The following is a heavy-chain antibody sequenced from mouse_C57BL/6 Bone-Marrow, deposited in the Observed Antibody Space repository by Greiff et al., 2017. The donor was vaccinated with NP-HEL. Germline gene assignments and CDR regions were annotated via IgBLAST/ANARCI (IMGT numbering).Heavy chain of an antibody. Sequence: VQLQQSGAELVRPGASVTLSCKASGYTFTDYEMHWVKQTPVHGLEWIGAIDPETGGTAYNQKFKGKAILTADKSSSTAYMELRRLTSEDSAVYYCTDYYGSSYGAYWGQGTLVTVSA. V-gene: IGHV1-15*01. J-gene: IGHJ3*01. CDR3: TDYYGSSYGAY. CDR2: IDPETGGT. D-gene: IGHD1-1*01. CDR1: GYTFTDYE.